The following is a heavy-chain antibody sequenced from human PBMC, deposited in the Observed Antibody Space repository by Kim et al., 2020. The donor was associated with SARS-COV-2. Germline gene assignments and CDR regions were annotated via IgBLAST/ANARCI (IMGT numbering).Heavy chain of an antibody. CDR3: ARRRIWFGPGMDV. V-gene: IGHV1-8*01. J-gene: IGHJ6*02. D-gene: IGHD3-10*01. Sequence: YAQKFQGRVTMTRNTSISTAYMELSSLRSEDTAVYYCARRRIWFGPGMDVWGQGTTVTVSS.